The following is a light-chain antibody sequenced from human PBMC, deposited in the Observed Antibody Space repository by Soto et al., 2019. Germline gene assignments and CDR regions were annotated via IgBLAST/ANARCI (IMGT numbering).Light chain of an antibody. Sequence: DIQMTQSPSTLSASIGDRVTISCRASQNIGRWLAWYQQKPGTAPNLLIYHASNLRGGVPSRFSGRGFGTEFTLSPRRPQPDHMATHSPSQPNSYSWT. J-gene: IGKJ1*01. CDR3: SQPNSYSWT. CDR2: HAS. CDR1: QNIGRW. V-gene: IGKV1-5*01.